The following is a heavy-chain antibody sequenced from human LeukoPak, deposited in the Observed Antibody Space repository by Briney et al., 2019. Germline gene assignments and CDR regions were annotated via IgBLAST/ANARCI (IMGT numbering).Heavy chain of an antibody. Sequence: ASVKVSCKASGCTFTSYGISWVRQAPGQGLEWMGWISAYNGNTNYAQKLQGRVTMTTDTSTSTAYMELRSLRSDDTAVYYCARDGEYSGYDLGYFDYWGQGTLVTVSS. V-gene: IGHV1-18*04. CDR3: ARDGEYSGYDLGYFDY. J-gene: IGHJ4*02. CDR1: GCTFTSYG. D-gene: IGHD5-12*01. CDR2: ISAYNGNT.